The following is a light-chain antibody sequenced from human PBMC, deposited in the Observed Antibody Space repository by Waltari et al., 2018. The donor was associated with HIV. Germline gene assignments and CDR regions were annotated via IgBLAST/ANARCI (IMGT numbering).Light chain of an antibody. V-gene: IGLV2-11*01. CDR2: DVS. Sequence: QSALTQPRSVSGSPGQSVTISCTGISSDVGGYNYVSWYQHHPGKAPKLMIYDVSNRPSGVPDRFSGSKSGNTASLTISGLQAEDEAEYYCCSYAGSSWVFGGGTKPTVL. CDR3: CSYAGSSWV. CDR1: SSDVGGYNY. J-gene: IGLJ3*02.